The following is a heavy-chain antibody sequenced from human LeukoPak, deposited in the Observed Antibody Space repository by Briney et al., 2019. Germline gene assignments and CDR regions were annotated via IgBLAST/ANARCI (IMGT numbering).Heavy chain of an antibody. CDR1: GFTFSNYA. V-gene: IGHV3-23*01. D-gene: IGHD2-15*01. CDR2: ISGSGGNT. CDR3: AKGPLGYCSGGTCYVDY. Sequence: GGSLRLPCAASGFTFSNYAMSWVRQAPGKGLEWVSAISGSGGNTYYTDSVKGRFTISRDNSKNTLYLQMNSLTAEDTAVYYCAKGPLGYCSGGTCYVDYWGQGTLVTVSS. J-gene: IGHJ4*02.